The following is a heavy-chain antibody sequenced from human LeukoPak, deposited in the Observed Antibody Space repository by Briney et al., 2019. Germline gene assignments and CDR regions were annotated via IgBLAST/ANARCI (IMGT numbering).Heavy chain of an antibody. D-gene: IGHD3-3*01. Sequence: SETLSLTCTVSRGSISNWYWSWIRQPAGKGLEWIGRIYDSGSTEYNPSLRSRVIMSVDTSKNEFSLKLSSVTAADTAVYYCARTTGHYLFDQWGQGTLVIVSS. CDR1: RGSISNWY. CDR3: ARTTGHYLFDQ. V-gene: IGHV4-4*07. J-gene: IGHJ4*02. CDR2: IYDSGST.